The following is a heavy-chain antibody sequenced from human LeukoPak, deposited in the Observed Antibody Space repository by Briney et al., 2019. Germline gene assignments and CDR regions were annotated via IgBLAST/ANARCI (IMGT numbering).Heavy chain of an antibody. J-gene: IGHJ6*03. CDR2: ISSSSSTI. Sequence: GGSLRLSCAASGFTFSSYSMNWVRQAPGKGLEWVSYISSSSSTIYYADSVKGRFTISRDNAKNSLYLQMNSLRAEDTAVYYCARAGWGSDPLDYYYYYMDVWGKGTTVTVSS. CDR3: ARAGWGSDPLDYYYYYMDV. D-gene: IGHD1-26*01. V-gene: IGHV3-48*01. CDR1: GFTFSSYS.